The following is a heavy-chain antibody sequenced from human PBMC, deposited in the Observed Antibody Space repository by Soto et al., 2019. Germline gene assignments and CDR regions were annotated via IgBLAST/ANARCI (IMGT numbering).Heavy chain of an antibody. CDR2: IYYSGST. D-gene: IGHD6-19*01. Sequence: SETLSLTCTVSGGSISSYYWSWIRQPPGKGLEWIGYIYYSGSTDYNPSLKSRVTISVDTSKNQFSLKLSSVTAADTAVYYCARGCKAVAGMLYYYYGMDVWGQGTSVTVSS. V-gene: IGHV4-59*12. J-gene: IGHJ6*02. CDR1: GGSISSYY. CDR3: ARGCKAVAGMLYYYYGMDV.